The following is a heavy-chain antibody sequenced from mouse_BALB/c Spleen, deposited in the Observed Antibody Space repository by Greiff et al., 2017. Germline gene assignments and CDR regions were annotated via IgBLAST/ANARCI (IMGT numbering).Heavy chain of an antibody. CDR1: GFTFSSYG. Sequence: EVQRVESGGDLVKPGGSLKLSCAASGFTFSSYGMSWVRQTPDKRLEWVATISSGGSYTYYPDSVKGRFTISRDNAKNTLYLQMSSLKSEDTAMYYCARTGRSYFDYWGQGTTLTVSS. J-gene: IGHJ2*01. CDR3: ARTGRSYFDY. D-gene: IGHD1-1*01. V-gene: IGHV5-6*01. CDR2: ISSGGSYT.